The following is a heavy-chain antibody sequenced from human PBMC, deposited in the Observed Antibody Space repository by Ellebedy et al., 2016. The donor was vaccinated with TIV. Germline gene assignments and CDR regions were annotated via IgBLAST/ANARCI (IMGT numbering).Heavy chain of an antibody. CDR3: AKRRFCSAGGCYEDHAFDT. Sequence: GGSLRLSXAASGFTFNYYAMSWVRQAPGKGLEWVSAISVAGGTILYADSVKGRFALSRDNSKNTLYLQMNSLRVEDTAVYYCAKRRFCSAGGCYEDHAFDTWGQGTMVTVSS. CDR1: GFTFNYYA. J-gene: IGHJ3*02. D-gene: IGHD2-15*01. V-gene: IGHV3-23*01. CDR2: ISVAGGTI.